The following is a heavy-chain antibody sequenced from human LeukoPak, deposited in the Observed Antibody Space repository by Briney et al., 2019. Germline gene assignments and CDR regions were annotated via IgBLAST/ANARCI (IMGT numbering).Heavy chain of an antibody. D-gene: IGHD6-19*01. CDR3: TCSGWSIYYFDY. Sequence: GGSLRLSCAASGFTVSSNYMSWVRQAPGKGLEWVSIIYSGGNTHYADSVKGRFTISRDNSKNTLYLQMNSLRAEDTAAYYCTCSGWSIYYFDYWGQGTLVTVSS. J-gene: IGHJ4*02. V-gene: IGHV3-53*01. CDR1: GFTVSSNY. CDR2: IYSGGNT.